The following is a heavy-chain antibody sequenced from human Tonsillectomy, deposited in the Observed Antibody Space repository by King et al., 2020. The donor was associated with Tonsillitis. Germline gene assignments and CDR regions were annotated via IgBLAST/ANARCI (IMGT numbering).Heavy chain of an antibody. CDR1: GGSISSSSYY. D-gene: IGHD2-21*02. Sequence: QLQESGPGLVKPSETLSLTCTVSGGSISSSSYYWGWIRQPPGKGLEWIGSIYYSGSTYYNPSLKSRVTISVDTSKNQFSLKLSSVTAADTAVYYCARHRPPCVTTMGGMDVWGQGTTVTVSS. CDR3: ARHRPPCVTTMGGMDV. CDR2: IYYSGST. J-gene: IGHJ6*02. V-gene: IGHV4-39*07.